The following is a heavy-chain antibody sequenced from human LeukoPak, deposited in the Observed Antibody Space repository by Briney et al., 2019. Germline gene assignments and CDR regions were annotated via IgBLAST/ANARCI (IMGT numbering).Heavy chain of an antibody. CDR3: ARGVATIDWYFDL. J-gene: IGHJ2*01. CDR2: IDHSGST. CDR1: GGSFSGYY. Sequence: SETLSLTCAVYGGSFSGYYWSWIRQPPGKGLGWIGEIDHSGSTNYNPSLDSRVTISVDTSKSVFSLKLTSVTAADTAVYYCARGVATIDWYFDLWGRGTLVTVSS. D-gene: IGHD2-15*01. V-gene: IGHV4-34*01.